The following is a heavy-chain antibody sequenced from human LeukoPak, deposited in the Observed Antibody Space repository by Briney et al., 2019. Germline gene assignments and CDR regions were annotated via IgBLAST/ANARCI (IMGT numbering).Heavy chain of an antibody. CDR1: GGTFSSYA. D-gene: IGHD3-22*01. J-gene: IGHJ4*02. CDR2: IIPIFGTA. Sequence: ASVKVSCKASGGTFSSYAISRVRQAPGQGLEWMGGIIPIFGTANYAQKFQGRVTITADESTSTAYMELSSLRSEDTAVYYCARITYYYDSSGYFYDYWGQGTLVTVSS. V-gene: IGHV1-69*13. CDR3: ARITYYYDSSGYFYDY.